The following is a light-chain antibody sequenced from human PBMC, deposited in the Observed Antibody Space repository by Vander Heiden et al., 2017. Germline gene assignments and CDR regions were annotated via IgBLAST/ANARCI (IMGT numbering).Light chain of an antibody. J-gene: IGLJ2*01. CDR1: SSKIGNNY. CDR2: ENN. Sequence: QSVLSQPPSVSAAPGQKVTISCSESSSKIGNNYVPWYQQLPGTAPKFLIYENNKRPSGIPDRFSGSKSGTSATLGITGLQTGDEADYYCGTWDSSLSAVVFGGGTKLTVL. V-gene: IGLV1-51*02. CDR3: GTWDSSLSAVV.